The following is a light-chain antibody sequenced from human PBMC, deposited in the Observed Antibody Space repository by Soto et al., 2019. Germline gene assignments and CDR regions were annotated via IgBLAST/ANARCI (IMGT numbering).Light chain of an antibody. CDR2: DAS. CDR3: KECRNWPLT. V-gene: IGKV3-15*01. Sequence: EIVMTQSPDILSASPGEGATLSCKAGQNVYNNLAWYQQRPGQPPRLLIYDASTRATGISARFSGSGYGTEFTLTISSLQSEVFAVYYCKECRNWPLTFGGGTKVAIK. J-gene: IGKJ4*01. CDR1: QNVYNN.